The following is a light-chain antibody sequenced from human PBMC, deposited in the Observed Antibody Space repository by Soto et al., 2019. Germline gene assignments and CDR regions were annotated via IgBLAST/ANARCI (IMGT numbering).Light chain of an antibody. CDR2: GAT. V-gene: IGKV3-20*01. CDR3: QYYDYSRT. Sequence: EIVLTQSPGTLSVSLGERATLSCRASQNVSDRYLAWYQQKPGQPPMLLIYGATNRASDIPDRFSGSWSGTDFILTISRLEPEDFAEYYCQYYDYSRTFGQGTKVEIK. CDR1: QNVSDRY. J-gene: IGKJ1*01.